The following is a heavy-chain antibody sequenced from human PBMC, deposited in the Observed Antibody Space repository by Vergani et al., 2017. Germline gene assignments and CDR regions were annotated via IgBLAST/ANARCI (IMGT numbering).Heavy chain of an antibody. CDR3: ARGVWSGYYTGYFDY. J-gene: IGHJ4*02. V-gene: IGHV1-3*01. D-gene: IGHD3-3*01. Sequence: QVQLVQSGAEVKKPGASVKVSCKASGYTFTSYAMHWVRQAPGKRLEWMGWINAGNGNTKYSQKFQGRVTITRDTSASTAYMELSSLRSEDTAVYYCARGVWSGYYTGYFDYWGQGTLVTVSS. CDR2: INAGNGNT. CDR1: GYTFTSYA.